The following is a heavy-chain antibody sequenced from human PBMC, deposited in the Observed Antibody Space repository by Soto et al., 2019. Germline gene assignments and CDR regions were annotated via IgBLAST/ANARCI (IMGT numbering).Heavy chain of an antibody. CDR2: ISYDGSNK. V-gene: IGHV3-30*18. Sequence: GGSLRLSCAASGFTFSSYGMHWVRQAPGKGLEWVAVISYDGSNKYYADSVKGRFTISRDNSKNTLYLQMNSLRAEDTAVYYCAKVSYGGNSVYYYGMDVWGQGTTVTVSS. J-gene: IGHJ6*02. CDR3: AKVSYGGNSVYYYGMDV. CDR1: GFTFSSYG. D-gene: IGHD4-17*01.